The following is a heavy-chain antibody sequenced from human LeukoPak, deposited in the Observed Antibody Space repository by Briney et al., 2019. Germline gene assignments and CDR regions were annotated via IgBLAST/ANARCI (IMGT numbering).Heavy chain of an antibody. V-gene: IGHV4-59*12. CDR1: GGSFSGYF. D-gene: IGHD3-3*01. CDR3: ARGRYDFWSGYYVSYFDY. CDR2: VYYSGSS. Sequence: SETLSLTCTVSGGSFSGYFWHWIRQPPGKGLEWIGYVYYSGSSTDYNPSLKSRVTISVDTSKNQFSLKLSSVTAADTAVYYCARGRYDFWSGYYVSYFDYWGQGTLVTVSS. J-gene: IGHJ4*02.